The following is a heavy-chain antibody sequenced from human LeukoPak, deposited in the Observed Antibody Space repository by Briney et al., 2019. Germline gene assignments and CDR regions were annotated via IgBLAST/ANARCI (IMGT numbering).Heavy chain of an antibody. CDR1: DYTFSNYG. Sequence: ASVKVSCKVYDYTFSNYGVFWVRQAPGQGLEWMGWISADNDQTHHAQNLQGRVTMTTDTSTSTAYMELSSLRSEDTAVYYCSLWSGYSRDSPRAFDIWGQGTMVTVSS. J-gene: IGHJ3*02. D-gene: IGHD3-3*01. V-gene: IGHV1-18*01. CDR2: ISADNDQT. CDR3: SLWSGYSRDSPRAFDI.